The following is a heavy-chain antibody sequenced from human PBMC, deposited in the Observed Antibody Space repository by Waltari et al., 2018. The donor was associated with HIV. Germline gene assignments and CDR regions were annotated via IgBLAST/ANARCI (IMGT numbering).Heavy chain of an antibody. CDR3: AKGCGSGYYYYGMDV. Sequence: EVQLLESGGGLVQRGGSLRLSCEASGFTFSGYAMRWVRQAPGKGLEWVSAISGSGGSTYYADSVKGRFTISRDNSKNTLYLQMNSLRAEDTAVYYCAKGCGSGYYYYGMDVWGQGTTVTVSS. V-gene: IGHV3-23*01. D-gene: IGHD2-21*01. J-gene: IGHJ6*02. CDR2: ISGSGGST. CDR1: GFTFSGYA.